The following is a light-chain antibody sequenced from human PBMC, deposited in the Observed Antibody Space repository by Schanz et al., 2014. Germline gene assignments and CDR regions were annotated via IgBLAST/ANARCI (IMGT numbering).Light chain of an antibody. CDR1: ISNIGSNT. J-gene: IGLJ3*02. Sequence: QSVLTQPPSVSGTPGQTVTISCSGDISNIGSNTVNWYQQLPGTAPKLLIYTNNQRPSGVPDRFSGSKSGTSASLAISGLQSDDEADYYCCSYAGSYSEVFGGGTKLTVL. V-gene: IGLV1-44*01. CDR3: CSYAGSYSEV. CDR2: TNN.